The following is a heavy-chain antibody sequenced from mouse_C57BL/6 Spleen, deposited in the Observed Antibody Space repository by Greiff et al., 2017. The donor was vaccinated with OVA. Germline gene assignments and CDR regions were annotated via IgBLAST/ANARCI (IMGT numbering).Heavy chain of an antibody. Sequence: VKLVESGPGLVAPSQSLSITCTVSGFSLTSYGVHWVRQPPGKGLEWLVVIWSDGSTTYNSALKSRLSISKDNSKSQVFLKMNSLQTDDTAMYYCARHGGTIYYGNYDAMDYWGQGTSVTVSS. J-gene: IGHJ4*01. CDR2: IWSDGST. D-gene: IGHD2-1*01. V-gene: IGHV2-6-1*01. CDR1: GFSLTSYG. CDR3: ARHGGTIYYGNYDAMDY.